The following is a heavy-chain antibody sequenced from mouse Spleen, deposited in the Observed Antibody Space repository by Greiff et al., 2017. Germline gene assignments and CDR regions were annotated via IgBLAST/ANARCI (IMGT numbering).Heavy chain of an antibody. CDR2: ISSGGGNT. D-gene: IGHD2-3*01. Sequence: DVMLVESGGGLVKLGGSLKLSCAASGFTFSSYAMSWVRQTPEKRLEWVATISSGGGNTYYPDSVKGRFTISRDNAKNTLYLQMSSLKSEDTAMYYCARQGYDGYYSFAYWGQGTLVTVSA. CDR1: GFTFSSYA. CDR3: ARQGYDGYYSFAY. J-gene: IGHJ3*01. V-gene: IGHV5-9*01.